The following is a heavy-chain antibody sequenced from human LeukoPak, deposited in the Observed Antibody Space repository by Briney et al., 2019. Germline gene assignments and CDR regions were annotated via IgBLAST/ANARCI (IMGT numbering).Heavy chain of an antibody. J-gene: IGHJ4*02. CDR3: AGSPVVPAAAGY. CDR1: GGSFSGYY. V-gene: IGHV4-34*01. Sequence: SETLSLTCAVYGGSFSGYYWSWIRQPPGKGLEWIGEINHSGSTNYNPSLKSRVTISVDTSKNQFSLKLSSVTAADTAVYCCAGSPVVPAAAGYWGQGTLVTVSS. CDR2: INHSGST. D-gene: IGHD2-2*01.